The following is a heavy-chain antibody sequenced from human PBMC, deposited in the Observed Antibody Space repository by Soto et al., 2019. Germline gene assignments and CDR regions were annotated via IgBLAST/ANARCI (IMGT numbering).Heavy chain of an antibody. CDR2: ISYDGSNK. Sequence: GGSLRLSCAASGFTFSSYGMHWVRQAPGKGLEWVAVISYDGSNKYYADSVKGRFTISRDNSKNTLYLQMNSLRAEDTAVYYCAKARQLGQYCSGGSCYGWFDPWGQGTLVTVSS. J-gene: IGHJ5*02. CDR3: AKARQLGQYCSGGSCYGWFDP. V-gene: IGHV3-30*18. CDR1: GFTFSSYG. D-gene: IGHD2-15*01.